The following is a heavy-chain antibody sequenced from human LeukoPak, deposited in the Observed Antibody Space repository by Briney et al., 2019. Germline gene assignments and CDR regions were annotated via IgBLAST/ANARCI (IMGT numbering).Heavy chain of an antibody. CDR3: ARDLGPLSYYDSSGYANYYYYMDV. J-gene: IGHJ6*03. CDR2: INPNSGGT. V-gene: IGHV1-2*02. D-gene: IGHD3-22*01. CDR1: GYTFTGYY. Sequence: EASVKVSCKASGYTFTGYYMHWVRQAPGQGLEWMGWINPNSGGTNYAQKFQGRVTMTRDTSISTAYMELSRLRSDDTAVYYCARDLGPLSYYDSSGYANYYYYMDVWGKGTTVTISS.